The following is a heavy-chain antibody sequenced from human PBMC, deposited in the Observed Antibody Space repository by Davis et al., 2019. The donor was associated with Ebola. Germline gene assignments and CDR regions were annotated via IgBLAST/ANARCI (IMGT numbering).Heavy chain of an antibody. V-gene: IGHV1-3*01. CDR2: INAGNGNT. D-gene: IGHD5-12*01. Sequence: ASVKVSCKASGYTFTSYAMHLVRQAPGQRLEWMGWINAGNGNTNYAQKLQGRVTMTTDTSTSTAYMELRSLRSDDTAVYYCARTSGYEYYYYGMDVWGQGTTVTVSS. J-gene: IGHJ6*02. CDR1: GYTFTSYA. CDR3: ARTSGYEYYYYGMDV.